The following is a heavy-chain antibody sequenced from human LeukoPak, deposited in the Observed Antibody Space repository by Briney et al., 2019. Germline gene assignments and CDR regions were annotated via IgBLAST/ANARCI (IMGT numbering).Heavy chain of an antibody. D-gene: IGHD6-13*01. CDR1: GYTFTSYG. Sequence: ASVKLSCKASGYTFTSYGISWVRQATGQGLEWMGWISAYNGNTNYAQKLQGRVTMTTDTSTSTAYMELRSLRSDDTAVYYCARKYSSSWTFDYWGQGTLVTVSS. V-gene: IGHV1-18*04. CDR2: ISAYNGNT. CDR3: ARKYSSSWTFDY. J-gene: IGHJ4*02.